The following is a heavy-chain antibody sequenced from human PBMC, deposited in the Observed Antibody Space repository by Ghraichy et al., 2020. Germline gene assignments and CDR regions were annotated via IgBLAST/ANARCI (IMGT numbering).Heavy chain of an antibody. Sequence: ASVKVSCKASGYTFTNYYMHWVRQAPGQGLEWMGIISPTGDRTTYAQKFQGRVTMTTDTSTSTFYLELSSLRSEDTAVYYCARAPRGGIEFDPWGQGTLVTVSS. D-gene: IGHD2-15*01. V-gene: IGHV1-46*01. CDR1: GYTFTNYY. CDR3: ARAPRGGIEFDP. CDR2: ISPTGDRT. J-gene: IGHJ5*02.